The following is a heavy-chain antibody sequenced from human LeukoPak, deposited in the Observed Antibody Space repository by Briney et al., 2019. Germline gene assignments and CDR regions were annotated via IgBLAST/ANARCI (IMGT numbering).Heavy chain of an antibody. CDR1: GGSISSGSYY. V-gene: IGHV4-39*07. D-gene: IGHD2-8*01. Sequence: SETLSLTCTVSGGSISSGSYYWAWIRQPPGKGLEWIGYIYHSGSTYYNPSLKSRVTISVDTSKNQFSLKLSSVTAADTAVYYCARDLNGLPTGAINYYYYYMDVWGKGTTVTVSS. CDR2: IYHSGST. J-gene: IGHJ6*03. CDR3: ARDLNGLPTGAINYYYYYMDV.